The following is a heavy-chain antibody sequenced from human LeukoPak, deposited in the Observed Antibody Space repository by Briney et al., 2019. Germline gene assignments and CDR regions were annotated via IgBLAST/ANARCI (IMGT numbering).Heavy chain of an antibody. V-gene: IGHV4-4*09. CDR2: IYTSGST. J-gene: IGHJ6*03. Sequence: PSETLSLTCTVSGGSISSYYWSWIRQPPGKGLEWIGYIYTSGSTNYNPSLKSRVTISVDTSKNHFSLKLSSVTAADTAVDYCARGSNYYYYMDVWGKGTTVTVSS. CDR3: ARGSNYYYYMDV. D-gene: IGHD2-15*01. CDR1: GGSISSYY.